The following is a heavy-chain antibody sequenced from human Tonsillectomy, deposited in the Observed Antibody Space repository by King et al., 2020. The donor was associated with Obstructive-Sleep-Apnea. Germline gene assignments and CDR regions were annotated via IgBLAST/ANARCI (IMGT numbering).Heavy chain of an antibody. J-gene: IGHJ4*02. CDR2: VTDNGANT. CDR3: AKDFGRWSFDY. Sequence: QLVQSGGGLVQPGGSLRVSCAASGFTFSRYGMSWVRQAPGKGLEWVSSVTDNGANTYYADSVKGRVTISRDDSKKTVYLQMNSLRAEDTAVYYCAKDFGRWSFDYWGQGTLVTVSS. V-gene: IGHV3-23*04. CDR1: GFTFSRYG. D-gene: IGHD4-23*01.